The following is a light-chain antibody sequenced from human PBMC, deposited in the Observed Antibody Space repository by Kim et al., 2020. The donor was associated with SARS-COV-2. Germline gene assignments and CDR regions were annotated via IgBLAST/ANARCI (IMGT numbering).Light chain of an antibody. CDR2: DAS. CDR3: QQYDNLPPYT. J-gene: IGKJ2*01. Sequence: DIQMTQSPSSLSASVGDRVTITCQASQDISNYLNWYQQKPGKAPKLLIYDASNLETGDPSRFSGSGSGTDFTFTISSLQPEDIATYYCQQYDNLPPYTFGQGTKLEI. CDR1: QDISNY. V-gene: IGKV1-33*01.